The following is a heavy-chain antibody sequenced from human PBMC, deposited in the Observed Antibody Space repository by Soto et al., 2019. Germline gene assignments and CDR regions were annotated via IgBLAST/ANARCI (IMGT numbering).Heavy chain of an antibody. J-gene: IGHJ1*01. CDR1: GYIFTSHG. CDR2: ISTYNGNT. D-gene: IGHD6-19*01. Sequence: QVQLVQSGAEVKKPGASVKVSCRASGYIFTSHGISWLRQALGQGLQGMGRISTYNGNTKYAQKLQGRVTMTTDTSANIGYKELRSLRSDDTAVYYCTRDNGQWLMSDWGQGTLVTVSS. V-gene: IGHV1-18*01. CDR3: TRDNGQWLMSD.